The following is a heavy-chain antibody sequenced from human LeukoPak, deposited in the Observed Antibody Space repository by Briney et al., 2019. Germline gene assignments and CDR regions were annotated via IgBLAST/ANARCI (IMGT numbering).Heavy chain of an antibody. J-gene: IGHJ3*02. CDR2: IWYDGSNK. Sequence: GGSLRLSCAASGFTFSSYGMHWVRQAPGKGLEWVAVIWYDGSNKYYADSVKGRFTISRDNSKNTLYLQMNSLRAEDTAVYYCAARGRVGKDAFDIWGQGTMVTVSS. V-gene: IGHV3-33*01. D-gene: IGHD3-10*01. CDR3: AARGRVGKDAFDI. CDR1: GFTFSSYG.